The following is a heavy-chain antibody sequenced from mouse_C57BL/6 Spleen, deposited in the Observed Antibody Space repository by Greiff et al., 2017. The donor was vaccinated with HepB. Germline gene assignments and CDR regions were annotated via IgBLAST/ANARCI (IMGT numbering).Heavy chain of an antibody. J-gene: IGHJ1*03. V-gene: IGHV1-82*01. D-gene: IGHD1-1*01. CDR2: IYPGDGDT. Sequence: VQLQQSGPELVKPGASVKISCKASGYAFSSSWMNWVKQRPGKGLEWIGRIYPGDGDTNYNGKFKGKATLTADKTSSTAYMQLRSMTSEDSAVYFCARGVYYYGSCYWYFDVWGTGTTVTVSS. CDR3: ARGVYYYGSCYWYFDV. CDR1: GYAFSSSW.